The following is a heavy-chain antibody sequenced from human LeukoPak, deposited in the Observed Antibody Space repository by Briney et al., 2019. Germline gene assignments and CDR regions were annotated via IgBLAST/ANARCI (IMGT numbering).Heavy chain of an antibody. J-gene: IGHJ4*02. Sequence: RPGGSLRLSCAASGFTFSSFAMSWVRQAPGKGLEWVSGISGPGGSTYYADSVKGRFTISRVNSKNTLYLQMNSLRAEDTAVYYCAKFRAPVIPACADDWGQGTLVTVSS. CDR2: ISGPGGST. D-gene: IGHD3-16*02. CDR1: GFTFSSFA. V-gene: IGHV3-23*01. CDR3: AKFRAPVIPACADD.